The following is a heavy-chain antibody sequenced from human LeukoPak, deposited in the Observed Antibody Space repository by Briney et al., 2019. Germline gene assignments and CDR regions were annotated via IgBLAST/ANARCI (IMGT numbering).Heavy chain of an antibody. D-gene: IGHD6-19*01. J-gene: IGHJ4*02. CDR3: ARDTGIAVAGTGVFDY. Sequence: GASVKVSCKASGYTFTSYDINWVRQATGQGLEWMGWMNPNSGNTGYAQKFQGRVTMTRNTSISTAYMELSSLRSEDTAVYYCARDTGIAVAGTGVFDYWGQGTLVTVSS. CDR1: GYTFTSYD. V-gene: IGHV1-8*01. CDR2: MNPNSGNT.